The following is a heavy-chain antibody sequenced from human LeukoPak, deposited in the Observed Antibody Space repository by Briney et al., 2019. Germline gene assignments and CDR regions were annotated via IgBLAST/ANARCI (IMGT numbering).Heavy chain of an antibody. Sequence: SQTLSLTCVVSGGSLSSGGYSWSWIRHPPGKGLEWIGYIFHSGSTYYNPSLKSRVTISGDRSKNQFSLKLSSVTAADTAVYYCARCFDWLLRDWGQGTLVTVSS. V-gene: IGHV4-30-2*01. CDR3: ARCFDWLLRD. CDR2: IFHSGST. D-gene: IGHD3-9*01. J-gene: IGHJ4*02. CDR1: GGSLSSGGYS.